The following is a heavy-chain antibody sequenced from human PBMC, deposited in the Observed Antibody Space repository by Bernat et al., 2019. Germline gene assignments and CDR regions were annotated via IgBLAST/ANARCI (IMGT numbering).Heavy chain of an antibody. D-gene: IGHD3-22*01. J-gene: IGHJ4*02. CDR1: GFTFSSYG. V-gene: IGHV3-33*01. CDR3: ARDLNLFTMIVVVGGY. Sequence: QVQLVESGGGVVQPGRSLRLSCAASGFTFSSYGMHWVRQAPGKGLEWVAVIWYDGSNKYYADSVKGRFTISRDYSKNTLYLQMNSLRAEDTAVYYCARDLNLFTMIVVVGGYWGQGTLVTVSS. CDR2: IWYDGSNK.